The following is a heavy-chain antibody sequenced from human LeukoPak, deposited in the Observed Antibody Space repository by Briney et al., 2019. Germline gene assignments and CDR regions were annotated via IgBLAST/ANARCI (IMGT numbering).Heavy chain of an antibody. V-gene: IGHV4-59*12. J-gene: IGHJ1*01. Sequence: SETLSLTCTVSGGSISTYYWSWIRQPPGKGLQWIGYIYYTGSTNYNPSLKSRVTISVDTSKNQFSLKLNSVTAADTAVYYCARDASSYGDYAEYFQHWGQGTLVTVSS. D-gene: IGHD4-17*01. CDR2: IYYTGST. CDR3: ARDASSYGDYAEYFQH. CDR1: GGSISTYY.